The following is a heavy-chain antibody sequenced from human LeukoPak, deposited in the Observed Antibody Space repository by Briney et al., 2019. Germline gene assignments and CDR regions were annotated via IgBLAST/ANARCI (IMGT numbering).Heavy chain of an antibody. CDR3: ARHNGEMATTDY. D-gene: IGHD5-24*01. CDR2: VNYVGST. Sequence: SETLSLTCTVSGGSISSYYWSWIRQPPGKGLEWIGSVNYVGSTFHNPSLKSRVTISVATTKNQFSLKLTSVTAADTAVYYCARHNGEMATTDYWGQGTLVTVSS. V-gene: IGHV4-59*04. J-gene: IGHJ4*02. CDR1: GGSISSYY.